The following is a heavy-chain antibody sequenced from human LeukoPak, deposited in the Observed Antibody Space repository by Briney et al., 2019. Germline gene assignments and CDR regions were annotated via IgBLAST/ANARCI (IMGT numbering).Heavy chain of an antibody. V-gene: IGHV3-30-3*01. CDR1: GYTFTGYY. CDR3: ARGSLGVLIWKATYGMDA. Sequence: SCKASGYTFTGYYMHWVRQAPGKGLEWVAVISYDGSNEYYADFVKGRFTISRDNSKNTMLLQMNSLRAEDTALYYCARGSLGVLIWKATYGMDAWGQGTTVTVSS. J-gene: IGHJ6*02. CDR2: ISYDGSNE. D-gene: IGHD3-3*01.